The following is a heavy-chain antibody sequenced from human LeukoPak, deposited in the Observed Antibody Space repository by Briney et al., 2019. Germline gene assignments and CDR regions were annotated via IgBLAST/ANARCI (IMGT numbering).Heavy chain of an antibody. CDR1: GFTFDDYG. V-gene: IGHV3-20*04. D-gene: IGHD3-22*01. CDR3: AREALTGPTYYYDSSGSSPPYYFDY. Sequence: PGGSLRLSCAASGFTFDDYGMSWVRQAPGKGLEWVSGINWNGGSAGYADSVKGRFTISRDNAKNSLYLQMNSLRAEDTALYYCAREALTGPTYYYDSSGSSPPYYFDYWGQGTLVTVSS. J-gene: IGHJ4*02. CDR2: INWNGGSA.